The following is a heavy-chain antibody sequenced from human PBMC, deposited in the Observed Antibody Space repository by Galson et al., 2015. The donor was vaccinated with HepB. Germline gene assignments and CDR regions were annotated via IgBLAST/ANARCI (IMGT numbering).Heavy chain of an antibody. V-gene: IGHV3-48*02. CDR2: ISTSSVTT. CDR3: ARGATLNYAMDV. CDR1: GFTFTGYA. Sequence: SLRLSCAASGFTFTGYAMHWVRRAPGKGPEWVSSISTSSVTTYYADSMKGRLTISRDNAKNLLYLQMNSLRDDDTAVYYCARGATLNYAMDVWGQGTTVTVSS. J-gene: IGHJ6*02.